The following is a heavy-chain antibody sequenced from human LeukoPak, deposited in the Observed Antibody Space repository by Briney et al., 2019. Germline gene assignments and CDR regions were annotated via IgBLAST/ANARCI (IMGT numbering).Heavy chain of an antibody. CDR1: GNYW. J-gene: IGHJ4*02. D-gene: IGHD3-22*01. CDR3: AYDYDSRTLPAH. CDR2: ISGSGGST. Sequence: GGSLRLSCAASGNYWMHWVRQAPGKGLEWVSAISGSGGSTYYADSVKGRFTISRDNSKNTLYLQMNSLRAEDTAVYYCAYDYDSRTLPAHWGQGTLVTVSS. V-gene: IGHV3-23*01.